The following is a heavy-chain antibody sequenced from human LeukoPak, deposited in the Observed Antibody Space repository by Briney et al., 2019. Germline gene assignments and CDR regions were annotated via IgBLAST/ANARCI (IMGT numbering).Heavy chain of an antibody. CDR3: ATFWNGDFDH. Sequence: LPGGSLRLSCAASGFTFSNFWMNWVRQAPRKGLEWVANIKKDGSEKYYVDSVTGRFTISRDNTKNSVYLQMNSLRAEDTAVYYCATFWNGDFDHWGQGTLVTVSS. CDR2: IKKDGSEK. V-gene: IGHV3-7*03. CDR1: GFTFSNFW. J-gene: IGHJ4*02. D-gene: IGHD1-1*01.